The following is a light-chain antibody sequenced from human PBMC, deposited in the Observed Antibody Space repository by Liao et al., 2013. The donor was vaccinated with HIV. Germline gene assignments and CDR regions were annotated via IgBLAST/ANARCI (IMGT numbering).Light chain of an antibody. CDR3: QVWDSSSRSCRI. CDR2: YDS. Sequence: SYELTQPPSVSVAPGKTARITCGGNNIGSKSVHWYQQKPGQAPVLVIYYDSDRPSGIPERFSGSNSGNTATLTISRVEAGDEADYYCQVWDSSSRSCRIFGGGTKLTVL. V-gene: IGLV3-21*04. CDR1: NIGSKS. J-gene: IGLJ2*01.